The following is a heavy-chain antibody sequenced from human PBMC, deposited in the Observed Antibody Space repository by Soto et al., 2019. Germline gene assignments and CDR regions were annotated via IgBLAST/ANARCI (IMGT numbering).Heavy chain of an antibody. CDR1: GFTFTSYW. D-gene: IGHD2-2*01. J-gene: IGHJ4*02. Sequence: EVQLVESGGGLVQPGGSLRLSCATSGFTFTSYWMHWVLQVPAKGLVWVSRINSDGSSTTYADSVKGRFTISRDNAKNTLYLQMNSLRAEDTAVYFCAGGKGSNTPFDYWGQGTLVTVSS. CDR2: INSDGSST. V-gene: IGHV3-74*01. CDR3: AGGKGSNTPFDY.